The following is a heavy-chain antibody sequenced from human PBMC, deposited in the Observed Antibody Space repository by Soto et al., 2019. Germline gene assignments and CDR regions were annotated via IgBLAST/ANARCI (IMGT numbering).Heavy chain of an antibody. CDR3: ARQRSSPYSSGWYDAFDI. V-gene: IGHV5-51*01. CDR1: GYSFTSYW. D-gene: IGHD6-19*01. J-gene: IGHJ3*02. Sequence: GESLKISCKGSGYSFTSYWIGWVRQMTGKGLEWMGIIYPGDSDTRYSPSFQGQVTISADKSISTAYLQWSSLKASDTAMYYCARQRSSPYSSGWYDAFDIWGQGTMVTVSS. CDR2: IYPGDSDT.